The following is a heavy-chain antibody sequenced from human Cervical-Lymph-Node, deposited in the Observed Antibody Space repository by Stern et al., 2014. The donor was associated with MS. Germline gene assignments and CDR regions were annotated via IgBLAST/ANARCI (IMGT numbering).Heavy chain of an antibody. CDR1: GYTFTSDD. D-gene: IGHD3-3*01. CDR3: TRGWSA. V-gene: IGHV1-8*01. CDR2: MNPDSGDP. J-gene: IGHJ4*02. Sequence: QVQLVQSGAEVKKPGASLKVSCKASGYTFTSDDINWVRQVPGQGLEWMGWMNPDSGDPGYAQKFRGKFTITRDLAISTAYMEMTRLKSEDTAVYYCTRGWSAWGQGTLVTFSS.